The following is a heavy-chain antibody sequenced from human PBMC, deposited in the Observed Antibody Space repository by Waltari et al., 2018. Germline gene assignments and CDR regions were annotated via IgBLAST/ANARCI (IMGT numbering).Heavy chain of an antibody. J-gene: IGHJ5*02. CDR3: ARNGEEWLEGGWFDP. D-gene: IGHD3-3*01. CDR2: ISSDGRNT. CDR1: GFSFSSHA. Sequence: QVHLVESGGGVVQPGRSLRLSCAASGFSFSSHAMHWVRQAPGKGLEWVAVISSDGRNTFYTDSVKGRVTISRYNSKNTLYLQWNSPRPEDTAVYYCARNGEEWLEGGWFDPWGQGTLVTVSS. V-gene: IGHV3-30*04.